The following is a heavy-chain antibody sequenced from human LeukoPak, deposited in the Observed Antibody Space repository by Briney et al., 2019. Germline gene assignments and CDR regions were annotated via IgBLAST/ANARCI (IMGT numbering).Heavy chain of an antibody. CDR1: GYTFTGHF. D-gene: IGHD1-14*01. J-gene: IGHJ4*02. V-gene: IGHV1-46*01. CDR3: ARSRDNRGYEARHLDY. CDR2: INPNGGAT. Sequence: ASVKVSCKASGYTFTGHFIQWVRQAPGQGLEWMGRINPNGGATMYGEKFQGRVTMTGDMSTSTVYMEVSMLTSEHTAVYYCARSRDNRGYEARHLDYWGEGTLLTVSS.